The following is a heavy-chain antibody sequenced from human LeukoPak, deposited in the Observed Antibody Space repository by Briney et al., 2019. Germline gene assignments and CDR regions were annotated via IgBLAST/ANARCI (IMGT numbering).Heavy chain of an antibody. Sequence: ASVKVSCKASGYTFTGNYMNWVRQAPGQGLEWMGWINPNSGVTNYAQKFEGRVTMTRDTSISTAYMELSSLTSGDTALYYCARDRRGYYDSGSYYPLIWGQGTLVTVSS. CDR3: ARDRRGYYDSGSYYPLI. CDR1: GYTFTGNY. D-gene: IGHD3-10*01. V-gene: IGHV1-2*02. CDR2: INPNSGVT. J-gene: IGHJ4*02.